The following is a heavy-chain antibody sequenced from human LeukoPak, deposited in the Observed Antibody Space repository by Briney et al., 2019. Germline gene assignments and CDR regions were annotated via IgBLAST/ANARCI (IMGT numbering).Heavy chain of an antibody. Sequence: SETLSLTCTVSGGSISSYYWSWIRQPAGKGLEWIGRIYTSGSTNYNPSLKSRVTMSVDTPKNQFSLKLSSVTAADTAVYYCARDVLPRMRSSWSSINWFDPWGQGTLVTVSS. D-gene: IGHD6-13*01. V-gene: IGHV4-4*07. CDR2: IYTSGST. J-gene: IGHJ5*02. CDR3: ARDVLPRMRSSWSSINWFDP. CDR1: GGSISSYY.